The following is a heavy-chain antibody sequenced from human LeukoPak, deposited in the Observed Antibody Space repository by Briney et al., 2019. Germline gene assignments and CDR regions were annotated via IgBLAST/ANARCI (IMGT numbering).Heavy chain of an antibody. J-gene: IGHJ4*02. V-gene: IGHV3-33*01. CDR3: VRWNGNTRGFDF. D-gene: IGHD1-1*01. CDR2: IWYDGSNK. CDR1: GFTFSGYG. Sequence: PGGSLRLSCAASGFTFSGYGMHWVRQAPGKGLEWEAVIWYDGSNKYYADSVKGRITISRDNSKNTLFLQMNSLRAEDTAVYYCVRWNGNTRGFDFWGQGTLVTVSS.